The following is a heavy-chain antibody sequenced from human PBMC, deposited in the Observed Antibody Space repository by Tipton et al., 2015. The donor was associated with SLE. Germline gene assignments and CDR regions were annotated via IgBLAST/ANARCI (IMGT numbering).Heavy chain of an antibody. CDR1: GFTFSNNE. J-gene: IGHJ3*01. V-gene: IGHV3-48*03. CDR2: ISDTGSLV. Sequence: SLRLSCSASGFTFSNNEMNWVRQAPGKGLEWVSYISDTGSLVSYADSVKGRFTISRDNAKNSLYLQLNSLRVEDSAVYHCARDDTTDSSGMNAFDLWGRGTVVTVSS. D-gene: IGHD1-26*01. CDR3: ARDDTTDSSGMNAFDL.